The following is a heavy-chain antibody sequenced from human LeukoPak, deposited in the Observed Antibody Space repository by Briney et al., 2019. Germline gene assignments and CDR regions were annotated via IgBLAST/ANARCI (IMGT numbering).Heavy chain of an antibody. Sequence: ETLSLTCTVSGGSISSYYWSWIRQPAGKGLEWIGRIHTSGSTNYNPSLKSRVTMSVDTSKNQFSLQLNSVTPEDTAVYYCARSRYGSGSYYNWVVRYYFDYWGQGTLVTVSS. D-gene: IGHD3-10*01. CDR1: GGSISSYY. V-gene: IGHV4-4*07. CDR2: IHTSGST. CDR3: ARSRYGSGSYYNWVVRYYFDY. J-gene: IGHJ4*02.